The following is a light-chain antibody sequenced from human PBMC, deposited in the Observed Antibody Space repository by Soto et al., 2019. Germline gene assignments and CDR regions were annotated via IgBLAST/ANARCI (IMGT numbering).Light chain of an antibody. J-gene: IGKJ5*01. Sequence: DIQLTQSPSFLSASVGDRVTITCRASQDISSSLVWYQQKPGKAPKVLIYGASTLQSGVPSRFSGSGSGTEFTLTISSLQPEDFATYYCQQLDTFPPTFGQGTRLEIK. V-gene: IGKV1-9*01. CDR3: QQLDTFPPT. CDR2: GAS. CDR1: QDISSS.